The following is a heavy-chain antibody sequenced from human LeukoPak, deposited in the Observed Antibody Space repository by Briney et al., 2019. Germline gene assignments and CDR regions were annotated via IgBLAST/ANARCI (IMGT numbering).Heavy chain of an antibody. V-gene: IGHV3-53*01. D-gene: IGHD3-10*01. CDR2: IYSGGST. J-gene: IGHJ4*02. CDR3: ARALRFGELYY. Sequence: QPGGSLRLSCAASGFTVSSNYMSWVRQAPGKGLEWVSVIYSGGSTYYADSVKGRFTISRDNPKNTLYLQMNSLRAEDTAVYYCARALRFGELYYWGQGTLVTVSS. CDR1: GFTVSSNY.